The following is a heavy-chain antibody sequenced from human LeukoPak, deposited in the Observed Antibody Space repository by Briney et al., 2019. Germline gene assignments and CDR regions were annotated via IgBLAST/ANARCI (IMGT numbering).Heavy chain of an antibody. CDR3: ARDPRIAVAGKYFDY. J-gene: IGHJ4*02. Sequence: ASVKVSCKAFGYTFTGYYMHWVRQAPGQGLEWMGRVNPNSGGTNYAQKFQGRVTMTRDTSISTAYMELSRLRFDDTAVYFCARDPRIAVAGKYFDYWGQGTLVTVSS. CDR2: VNPNSGGT. V-gene: IGHV1-2*06. CDR1: GYTFTGYY. D-gene: IGHD6-19*01.